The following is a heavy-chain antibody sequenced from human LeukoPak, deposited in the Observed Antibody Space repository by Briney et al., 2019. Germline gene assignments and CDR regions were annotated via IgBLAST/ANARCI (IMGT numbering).Heavy chain of an antibody. CDR2: ITSSSNTI. J-gene: IGHJ5*02. CDR1: EFTFSTYG. CDR3: ARRLGLGFGEYSNNWFDP. V-gene: IGHV3-48*04. Sequence: GGSLRLSCAASEFTFSTYGMNWVRQAPGKGLEWISYITSSSNTIYYADSVKGRFTISRDNAKNSLYLQMNSLRAEDTAVYYCARRLGLGFGEYSNNWFDPWGQGTLVTVSS. D-gene: IGHD3-10*01.